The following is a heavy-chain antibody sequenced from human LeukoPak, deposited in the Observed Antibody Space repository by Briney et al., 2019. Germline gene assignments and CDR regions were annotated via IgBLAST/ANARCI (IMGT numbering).Heavy chain of an antibody. Sequence: PGGSLRLSCAASGFTFSSYWMSWVRQAPGKGLEWVANIKQDGSEKYYVDSVKARFTISRDNAKNSLYLQMNSLRAEDTAVYYCARYGVAPAAYYYYYMDVWGKGTTVTVSS. CDR3: ARYGVAPAAYYYYYMDV. V-gene: IGHV3-7*01. CDR2: IKQDGSEK. CDR1: GFTFSSYW. D-gene: IGHD2-2*01. J-gene: IGHJ6*03.